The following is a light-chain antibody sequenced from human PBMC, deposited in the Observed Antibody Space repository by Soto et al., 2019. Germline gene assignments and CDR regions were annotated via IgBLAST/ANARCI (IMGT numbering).Light chain of an antibody. CDR3: QQYKTYSWT. Sequence: IQLTQSPSTLSASVGDRVTITFRASQSISSWLAWYQQKPGKAPKLLIYDASTLESGVPSRFRGSGSGTEFTLTISSLQPDDFATYYCQQYKTYSWTFGQGTKVDIK. CDR2: DAS. J-gene: IGKJ1*01. CDR1: QSISSW. V-gene: IGKV1-5*01.